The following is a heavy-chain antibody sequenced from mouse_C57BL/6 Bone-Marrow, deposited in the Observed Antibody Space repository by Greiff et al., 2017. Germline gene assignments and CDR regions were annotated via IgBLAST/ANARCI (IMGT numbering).Heavy chain of an antibody. V-gene: IGHV5-4*03. CDR1: GFTFSSYA. Sequence: EVKLEESGGGLVKPGGSLKLSCAASGFTFSSYAMSWVRQTPEKRLEWVATISDGGSYTYYPDNVKGRFTISRDNAKHNLYLQMSHLKSEDTAMYYCARRWFAYWGQGTLVTVSA. CDR3: ARRWFAY. J-gene: IGHJ3*01. CDR2: ISDGGSYT.